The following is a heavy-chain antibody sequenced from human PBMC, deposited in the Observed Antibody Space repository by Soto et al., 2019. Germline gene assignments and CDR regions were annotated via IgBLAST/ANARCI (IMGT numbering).Heavy chain of an antibody. Sequence: GGSLRLSCAASGFSVSNRYMSWVRQASGRGLEWVSVIYRGGVTYYAESVKGRFTISRDNSNNTVYLQMNTLRPEDTAVYYCAREGGSYGTFDCWGQGTLVNVSS. CDR3: AREGGSYGTFDC. V-gene: IGHV3-53*01. D-gene: IGHD2-8*01. J-gene: IGHJ4*02. CDR1: GFSVSNRY. CDR2: IYRGGVT.